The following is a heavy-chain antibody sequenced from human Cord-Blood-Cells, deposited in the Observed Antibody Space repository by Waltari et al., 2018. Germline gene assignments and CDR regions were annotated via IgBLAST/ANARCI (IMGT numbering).Heavy chain of an antibody. V-gene: IGHV1-69*01. CDR3: ARRGSSSSQGSDY. Sequence: QVQLMQSGAEVKKPGSSVKVSCKASGGTFSSYAISWVRPAPGQGLRRKRGIIPIFGTANYAQKFQGRVTSTAGESTSTAYSELSSLRSEDTAVYYCARRGSSSSQGSDYWGQGTLVTVSS. J-gene: IGHJ4*02. D-gene: IGHD6-6*01. CDR1: GGTFSSYA. CDR2: IIPIFGTA.